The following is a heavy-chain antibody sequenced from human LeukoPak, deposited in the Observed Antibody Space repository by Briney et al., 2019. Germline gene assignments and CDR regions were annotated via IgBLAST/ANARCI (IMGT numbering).Heavy chain of an antibody. CDR1: GGSISSSSYY. CDR2: IYNSGST. V-gene: IGHV4-39*01. Sequence: SETLSLTCTVSGGSISSSSYYWGWIRQPPGKGLEWIGSIYNSGSTYHNPSLKSRVTISVDTSKNQFSLKLTSVTAADTAVYYCARAYYDFWSGYYDDAFDFWGQGTMVTVSS. J-gene: IGHJ3*01. CDR3: ARAYYDFWSGYYDDAFDF. D-gene: IGHD3-3*01.